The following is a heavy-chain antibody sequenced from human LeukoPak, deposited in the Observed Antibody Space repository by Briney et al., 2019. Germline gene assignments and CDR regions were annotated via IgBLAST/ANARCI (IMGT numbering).Heavy chain of an antibody. V-gene: IGHV3-30-3*01. D-gene: IGHD5-12*01. CDR2: ISYDGSNK. J-gene: IGHJ4*02. CDR1: GFTFSSYA. Sequence: GVSLRLSCAASGFTFSSYAMHWVRQAPGKGLEWVAVISYDGSNKYYADSVKGRFTSSRDNSKNTLYLQMNSLRAEDTAVYYCARGRATTLDYWGQGTLVTVSS. CDR3: ARGRATTLDY.